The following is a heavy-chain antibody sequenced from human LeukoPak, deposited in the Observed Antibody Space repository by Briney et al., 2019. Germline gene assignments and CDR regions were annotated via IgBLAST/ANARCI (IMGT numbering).Heavy chain of an antibody. V-gene: IGHV1-69*05. CDR2: IIPIFGTA. CDR1: GGTFSSYA. J-gene: IGHJ2*01. Sequence: SVKVSCTASGGTFSSYAISWVRQAPGQGLEWMGGIIPIFGTANYAQKFQGRVTITTDESTSTAYMELSSLRSEDTAVYYCARGLIVGATQDTHYWYFDLWGRGTLVTVSS. D-gene: IGHD1-26*01. CDR3: ARGLIVGATQDTHYWYFDL.